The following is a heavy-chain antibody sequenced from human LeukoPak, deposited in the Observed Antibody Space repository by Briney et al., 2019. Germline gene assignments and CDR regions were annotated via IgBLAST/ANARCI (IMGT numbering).Heavy chain of an antibody. V-gene: IGHV1-8*01. CDR3: SRGGGYYDSSAKSFIRPPEY. CDR1: GYTFTSYD. CDR2: MNPYSGDT. D-gene: IGHD3-22*01. J-gene: IGHJ4*02. Sequence: GASVKVSCKASGYTFTSYDINWVRQATGQGLEWMGWMNPYSGDTAYAQKFQGRVTMTRDTAINTAYMELSSLRSEDTAVYYCSRGGGYYDSSAKSFIRPPEYWGQGTLVTVSS.